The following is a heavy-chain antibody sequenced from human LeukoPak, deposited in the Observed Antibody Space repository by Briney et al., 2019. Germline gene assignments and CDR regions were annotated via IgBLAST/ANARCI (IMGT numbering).Heavy chain of an antibody. CDR3: ARTYDYYDSSCYLDY. Sequence: GASVKVSCKASGYTFTSYGISWVRQAPGQGLEWMGWISAYNGNTNYAQKLQGRVTMTTDTSTSTAYMELRSLRSDDTAVYYCARTYDYYDSSCYLDYWGQGTLVTVSS. V-gene: IGHV1-18*01. D-gene: IGHD3-22*01. CDR1: GYTFTSYG. CDR2: ISAYNGNT. J-gene: IGHJ4*02.